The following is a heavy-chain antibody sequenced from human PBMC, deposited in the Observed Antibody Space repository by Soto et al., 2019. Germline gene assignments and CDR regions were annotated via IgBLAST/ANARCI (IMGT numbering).Heavy chain of an antibody. CDR2: VNPSGGHT. J-gene: IGHJ4*02. Sequence: QVQLMQSGAEVTKPGASVKVSCKASGNTFTTYYIHCVRQAPGQGLVWMGTVNPSGGHTTYSQNFLGRVTMPRDTSTSTPYMELTSLTSADTAVYYCARGGHVVVVTAAFDYWGQGTLVTVSS. CDR1: GNTFTTYY. D-gene: IGHD2-21*02. V-gene: IGHV1-46*01. CDR3: ARGGHVVVVTAAFDY.